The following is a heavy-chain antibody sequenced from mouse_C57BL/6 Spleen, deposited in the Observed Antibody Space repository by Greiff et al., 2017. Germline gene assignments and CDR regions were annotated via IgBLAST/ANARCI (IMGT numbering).Heavy chain of an antibody. CDR3: ARYSKDAMDY. CDR1: GFTFTDYY. J-gene: IGHJ4*01. Sequence: EVKVVESGGGLVQPGGSLSLSCAASGFTFTDYYMSWVRQPPGKALEWLGFIRNKANGYTTEYSASVKGRFTISRDNSQSILYLQMNALRAEDSATYYCARYSKDAMDYWGQGTSVTVSS. V-gene: IGHV7-3*01. CDR2: IRNKANGYTT.